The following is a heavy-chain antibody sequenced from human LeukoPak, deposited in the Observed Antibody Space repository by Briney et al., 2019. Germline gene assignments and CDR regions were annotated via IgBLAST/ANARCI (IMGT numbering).Heavy chain of an antibody. Sequence: SETLSLTCTVSGGSVSSYYWSWIRQPPGKGLEWIGYIYSSENTKYNSSLASRVTMSVDTSKIPFFPKLSSLTAADTTVYYCATFRSGPSGWYVLWYFDRWGRGTLVTASS. CDR3: ATFRSGPSGWYVLWYFDR. V-gene: IGHV4-4*09. CDR1: GGSVSSYY. D-gene: IGHD6-19*01. CDR2: IYSSENT. J-gene: IGHJ2*01.